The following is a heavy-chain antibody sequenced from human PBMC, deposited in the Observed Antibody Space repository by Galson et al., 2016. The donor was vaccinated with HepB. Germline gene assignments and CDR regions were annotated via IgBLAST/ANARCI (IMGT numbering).Heavy chain of an antibody. J-gene: IGHJ3*01. V-gene: IGHV3-23*01. Sequence: SLRLSCAASGFTFSHYAIHWVRQAPGKGLEWVSAINANGAGKYYADFVQGRFTISRDNSNNMVYLQMDSLRAEDTAKYYCAKRHYVGQYPDAFDFWGQGTMVTVSS. D-gene: IGHD2-2*01. CDR2: INANGAGK. CDR3: AKRHYVGQYPDAFDF. CDR1: GFTFSHYA.